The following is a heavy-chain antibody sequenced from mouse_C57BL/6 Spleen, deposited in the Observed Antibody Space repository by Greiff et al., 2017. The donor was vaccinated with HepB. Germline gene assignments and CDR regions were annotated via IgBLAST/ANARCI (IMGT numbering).Heavy chain of an antibody. D-gene: IGHD2-5*01. CDR3: ARRVLYSNYGWYFDV. CDR2: ISSGSSTI. CDR1: GFTFSDYG. Sequence: EVQGVESGGGLVKPGGSLKLSCAASGFTFSDYGMHWVRQAPEKGLEWVAYISSGSSTIYYADTVKGRFTISRDNAKNTLFLQMTSLRSEDTAMYYCARRVLYSNYGWYFDVWGTGTTVTVSS. V-gene: IGHV5-17*01. J-gene: IGHJ1*03.